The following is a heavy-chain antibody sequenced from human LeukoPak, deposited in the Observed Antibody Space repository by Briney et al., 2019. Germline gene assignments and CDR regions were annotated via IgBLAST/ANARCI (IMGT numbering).Heavy chain of an antibody. J-gene: IGHJ3*02. CDR2: SYPGDSDT. V-gene: IGHV5-51*01. CDR1: GYSFTSYW. CDR3: GRFGGGATGGAFDI. D-gene: IGHD1-26*01. Sequence: GESLKISCKGSGYSFTSYWSGWGRQMPGEGGELMGFSYPGDSDTRYCPSFQGRVTISADKTTSTAYLQWSSMLASDTAIYYCGRFGGGATGGAFDIWGQGTMVTVSS.